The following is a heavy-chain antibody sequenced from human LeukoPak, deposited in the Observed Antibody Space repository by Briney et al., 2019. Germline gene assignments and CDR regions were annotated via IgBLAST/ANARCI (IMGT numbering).Heavy chain of an antibody. J-gene: IGHJ4*02. Sequence: PGGSLRLSWPASGFTFSSYAMSWVRQAPGEGREWVAAISGSGGSTYYADSMKGRFTISRDNYKNTLYLQMTSLRAEDRAVYYCANDYYDSSGYYYYFDYWGQGTLVTVSS. CDR2: ISGSGGST. D-gene: IGHD3-22*01. V-gene: IGHV3-23*01. CDR1: GFTFSSYA. CDR3: ANDYYDSSGYYYYFDY.